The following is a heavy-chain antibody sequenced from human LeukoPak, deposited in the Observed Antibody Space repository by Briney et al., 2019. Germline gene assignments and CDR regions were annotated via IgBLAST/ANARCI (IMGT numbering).Heavy chain of an antibody. Sequence: PGGSLRLSCAASGFTFSSYAMGWVRQAPGKGLGWVSAISGSGGSTYYADSVKGRFTISRDNSKNTLYLQMNSLRAEDTAVYYCAKDFLFPGDYFGYWGQGTLVTVSS. CDR2: ISGSGGST. V-gene: IGHV3-23*01. CDR3: AKDFLFPGDYFGY. CDR1: GFTFSSYA. D-gene: IGHD2/OR15-2a*01. J-gene: IGHJ4*02.